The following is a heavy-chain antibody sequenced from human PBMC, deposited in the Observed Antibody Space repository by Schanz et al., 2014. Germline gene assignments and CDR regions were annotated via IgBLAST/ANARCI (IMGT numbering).Heavy chain of an antibody. J-gene: IGHJ4*02. D-gene: IGHD2-8*02. CDR1: GFIFGSSV. CDR2: ITGASDHI. Sequence: EVQLLESGGGLIQPGGSLRLSCAASGFIFGSSVMAWVRQAPGKGLEWVSGITGASDHIDYAESVKGRFTISRDNFKGALYLQMSSLRAEDTAVYYCAKSLESCPGGRCSRGYFDYWGQGTLVTVSS. V-gene: IGHV3-23*01. CDR3: AKSLESCPGGRCSRGYFDY.